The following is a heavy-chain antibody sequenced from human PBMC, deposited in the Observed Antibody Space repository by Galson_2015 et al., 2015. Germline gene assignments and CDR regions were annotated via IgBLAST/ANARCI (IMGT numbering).Heavy chain of an antibody. V-gene: IGHV3-23*01. D-gene: IGHD3-10*01. CDR2: ISARGDT. J-gene: IGHJ4*02. Sequence: SLRLSCAASGFTFNNYAMTWVRQPPGKGPEWLSSISARGDTYYANSVKDRLTISRDNSKNTLFLQMDSLTDDDTAVYYCARRPLYDLGTFYRAGFDYWGQGTLVTVSS. CDR1: GFTFNNYA. CDR3: ARRPLYDLGTFYRAGFDY.